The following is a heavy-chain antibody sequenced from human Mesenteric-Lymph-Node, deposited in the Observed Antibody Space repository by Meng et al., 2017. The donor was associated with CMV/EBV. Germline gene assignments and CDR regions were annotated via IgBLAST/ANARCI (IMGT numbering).Heavy chain of an antibody. V-gene: IGHV3-21*01. Sequence: GGSLRLSCAASGFTFSSYDMNWVRQAPGKGLEWVSFISSGSNYMYYADSVKGRFTISRDSAKNTLYLQMNSLRAEDTAVYYCARDGNWIAAADYWGQGTLVTVSS. CDR1: GFTFSSYD. D-gene: IGHD6-13*01. J-gene: IGHJ4*02. CDR2: ISSGSNYM. CDR3: ARDGNWIAAADY.